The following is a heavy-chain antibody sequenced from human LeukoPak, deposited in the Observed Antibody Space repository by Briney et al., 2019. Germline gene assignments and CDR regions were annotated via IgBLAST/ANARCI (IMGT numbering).Heavy chain of an antibody. V-gene: IGHV4-31*03. D-gene: IGHD3-10*01. CDR1: GGSISSGGYY. Sequence: PSETLSLTCTVSGGSISSGGYYWSWIRQHPGKGLEWIGYIYYSGSTYYNPSLKSRVTISVDTSKNQFSLKLSSVTAADTAVYYCAFGSGRYYNLFDYWGQGTLVTVSS. CDR3: AFGSGRYYNLFDY. J-gene: IGHJ4*02. CDR2: IYYSGST.